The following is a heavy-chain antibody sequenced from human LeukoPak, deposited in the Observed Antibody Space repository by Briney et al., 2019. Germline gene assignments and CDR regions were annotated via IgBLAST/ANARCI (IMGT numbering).Heavy chain of an antibody. CDR3: AREAYYDCSGSLDY. V-gene: IGHV3-23*01. Sequence: GGSLRLSCASSGFTFSTYTMSWVRQAPGKGLEWVSCINGRGVSTYYADSVKGRFTISRDNSKNTLYLQMSSLRADDTAIYYCAREAYYDCSGSLDYWGQGTLVTVSS. D-gene: IGHD3-22*01. J-gene: IGHJ4*02. CDR2: INGRGVST. CDR1: GFTFSTYT.